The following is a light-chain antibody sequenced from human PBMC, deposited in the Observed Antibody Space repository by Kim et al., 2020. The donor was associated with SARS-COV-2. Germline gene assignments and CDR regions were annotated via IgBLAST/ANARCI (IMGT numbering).Light chain of an antibody. J-gene: IGLJ2*01. CDR2: GKN. CDR1: SLRSYY. V-gene: IGLV3-19*01. Sequence: SSELTQDPAVSVALGETVRITCKGDSLRSYYASWYQQQPGQAPVLVIYGKNIRPSGIPDRFSGSISGNTASLTITGAQAADEADYYCNSRDTICNHVVFGGGTQLTVL. CDR3: NSRDTICNHVV.